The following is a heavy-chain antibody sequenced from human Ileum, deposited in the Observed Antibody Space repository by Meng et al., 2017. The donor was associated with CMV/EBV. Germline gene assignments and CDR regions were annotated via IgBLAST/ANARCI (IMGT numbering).Heavy chain of an antibody. CDR1: CCSMSSSC. V-gene: IGHV4-59*01. CDR3: ALRGLAAGTLQQ. D-gene: IGHD6-13*01. Sequence: QVPLHGSCPGLVKLSETLSLNCAVSCCSMSSSCWSWIRKPPGKGLEWIGYVCYNGITDYNPSLKSRITISGDTSKNQFSLQVTSVTAADTAMYYCALRGLAAGTLQQWGQGTLVTVSS. CDR2: VCYNGIT. J-gene: IGHJ1*01.